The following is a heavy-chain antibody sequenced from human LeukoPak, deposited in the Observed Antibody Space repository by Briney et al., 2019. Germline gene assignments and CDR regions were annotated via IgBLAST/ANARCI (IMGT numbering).Heavy chain of an antibody. CDR3: TREMVMIDY. D-gene: IGHD4-23*01. Sequence: GGSLRLSCAASGFIFTDYRMSWVRQAPGKGLEWVANIKQDGSEKYYVGSVKGRFTISRDNAKSSLYLQMNSLRAEDTAVYYCTREMVMIDYWGQGTLLTVSS. J-gene: IGHJ4*02. CDR2: IKQDGSEK. V-gene: IGHV3-7*03. CDR1: GFIFTDYR.